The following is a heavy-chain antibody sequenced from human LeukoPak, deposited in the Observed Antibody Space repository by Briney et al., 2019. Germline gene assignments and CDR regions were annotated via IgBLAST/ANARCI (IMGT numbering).Heavy chain of an antibody. CDR2: IYYSGST. CDR3: ARDRQTDYYDSSGYLIKDVFDI. Sequence: PSQTLSLTCTVSGGSISSGGYYWSWIRQHPGKGLEWIGYIYYSGSTYYNPSLKSRVTISVDRSKNQFSLKLSSVTAADTAVYYCARDRQTDYYDSSGYLIKDVFDIWGQGTMVTVSS. J-gene: IGHJ3*02. D-gene: IGHD3-22*01. CDR1: GGSISSGGYY. V-gene: IGHV4-31*03.